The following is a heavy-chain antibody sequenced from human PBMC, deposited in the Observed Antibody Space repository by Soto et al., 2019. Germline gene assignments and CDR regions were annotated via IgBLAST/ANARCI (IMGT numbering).Heavy chain of an antibody. V-gene: IGHV4-39*07. CDR1: GGSISSSSYY. Sequence: SETLSLTCTVSGGSISSSSYYWGWIRQPPGTGLEWIGSMYYSGSTYYNPSLKSRVTISVDTSKNQFSLRLSSVTAADTAIYYCARGSSRWDYWGQGTLVTVSS. CDR3: ARGSSRWDY. D-gene: IGHD6-13*01. CDR2: MYYSGST. J-gene: IGHJ4*02.